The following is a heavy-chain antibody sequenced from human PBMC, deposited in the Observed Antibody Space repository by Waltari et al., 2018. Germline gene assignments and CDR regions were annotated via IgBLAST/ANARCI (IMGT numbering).Heavy chain of an antibody. D-gene: IGHD3-3*01. CDR2: IFHSGST. CDR3: AIVAYSDFWSDYSSRPSFDY. J-gene: IGHJ4*02. V-gene: IGHV4-38-2*02. Sequence: QVELQESGPGLVKPSETLSLTCKVSGYYISSNYFWGWIRQPPGKGPEWIGSIFHSGSTYYNPSLKSRVTISVDTSKNQFSLKLISVTAADTAVYYCAIVAYSDFWSDYSSRPSFDYWGPGTLVTVSS. CDR1: GYYISSNYF.